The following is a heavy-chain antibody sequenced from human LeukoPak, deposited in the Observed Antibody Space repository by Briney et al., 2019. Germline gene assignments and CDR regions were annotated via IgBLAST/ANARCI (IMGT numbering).Heavy chain of an antibody. V-gene: IGHV4-34*01. Sequence: SETLSLTCAVYGGSFSGYYWSWIRQPPGKGLEWIGEINHSGSTNYNPSLKSRVTISVDTSKNQFSLKLSSVAAADTAVYYCAREVRNDSSGYYYAEYDYWGQGTLVTVSS. J-gene: IGHJ4*02. CDR2: INHSGST. CDR1: GGSFSGYY. D-gene: IGHD3-22*01. CDR3: AREVRNDSSGYYYAEYDY.